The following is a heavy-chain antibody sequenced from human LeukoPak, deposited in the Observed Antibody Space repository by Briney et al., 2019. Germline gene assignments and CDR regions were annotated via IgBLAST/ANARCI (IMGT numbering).Heavy chain of an antibody. CDR2: ISSSSSYI. CDR1: GFTFSSYS. Sequence: NPGGSLRLSCAASGFTFSSYSMTWVRQAPGKGLEWVSSISSSSSYIYYADSVKGRFTISRDNAKHSLYLQMNSLRAEDTAVYYCARGPPRDGYNTYYYYYMDVWGKGTTVTVSS. CDR3: ARGPPRDGYNTYYYYYMDV. D-gene: IGHD5-24*01. V-gene: IGHV3-21*01. J-gene: IGHJ6*03.